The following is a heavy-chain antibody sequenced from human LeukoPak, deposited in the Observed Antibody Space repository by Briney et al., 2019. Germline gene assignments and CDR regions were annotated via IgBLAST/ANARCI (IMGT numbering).Heavy chain of an antibody. J-gene: IGHJ4*02. Sequence: GGSLRLSCEASGITFSTYTMNWVRQAPGKGLEWVSSISSSSSYIYYADSVKGRFTISRDNAKNSLFLLMNSLRAEDTAVYYCASTIAATGTYWGQGTLVTVSS. D-gene: IGHD6-13*01. V-gene: IGHV3-21*01. CDR3: ASTIAATGTY. CDR2: ISSSSSYI. CDR1: GITFSTYT.